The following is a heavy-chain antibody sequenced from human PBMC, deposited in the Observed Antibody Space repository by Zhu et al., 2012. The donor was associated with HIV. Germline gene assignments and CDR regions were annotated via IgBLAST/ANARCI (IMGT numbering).Heavy chain of an antibody. D-gene: IGHD2-15*01. CDR2: FIIVGAP. CDR3: AGHSDIVVVASPSSRGEEKPNWFDS. Sequence: QVQLQESGPGLVKPSETLSLNCAVSGYSISSDYYWGWIRQAPGKVWSGSGVFIIVGAPTITPSLVSLKSRVTMSVDTSKNQFTLKLTSVTAADTAIYYCAGHSDIVVVASPSSRGEEKPNWFDSWGQGIRGHRLL. J-gene: IGHJ5*01. CDR1: GYSISSDYY. V-gene: IGHV4-38-2*01.